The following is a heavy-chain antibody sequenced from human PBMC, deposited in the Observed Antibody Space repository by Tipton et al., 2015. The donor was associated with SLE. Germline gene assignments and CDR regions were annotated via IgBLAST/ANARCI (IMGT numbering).Heavy chain of an antibody. J-gene: IGHJ4*02. CDR1: GFTVSGNY. V-gene: IGHV3-53*05. CDR3: ASSEGGFNYDSLDY. CDR2: IYSGDIT. D-gene: IGHD3-22*01. Sequence: SLRLSCAASGFTVSGNYMSWVRQAPGKGLEWVSIIYSGDITYYADTVKGRFTISRDSSKNTLYLQLNSVRADDTAMYYCASSEGGFNYDSLDYWGQGTLVTVSS.